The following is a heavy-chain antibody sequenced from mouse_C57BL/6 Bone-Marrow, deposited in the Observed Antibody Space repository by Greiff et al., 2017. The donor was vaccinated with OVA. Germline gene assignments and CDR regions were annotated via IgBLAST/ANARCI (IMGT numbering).Heavy chain of an antibody. CDR1: GFTFSSYA. V-gene: IGHV5-4*03. Sequence: EVMLVESGGGLVKPGGSLKLSCAASGFTFSSYAMSWVRQTPEKRLEWVATISDGGSYTYYPDNVKGRFTISRDNAKNNLYLQLSHLKSEDTAMYYCARIYYGYGLYYFDYWGQGTTLTVSS. CDR2: ISDGGSYT. J-gene: IGHJ2*01. D-gene: IGHD2-2*01. CDR3: ARIYYGYGLYYFDY.